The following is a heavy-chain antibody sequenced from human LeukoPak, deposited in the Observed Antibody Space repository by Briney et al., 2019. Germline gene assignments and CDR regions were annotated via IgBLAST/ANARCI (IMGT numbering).Heavy chain of an antibody. D-gene: IGHD3-22*01. Sequence: ASVKVSCKASGYTFTGYYMHWVRQAPGQGLEWMGWINPNSGGTNYAQKFQGRVTMTRDTSISTAYMELSRLRSDDTAVYYCARGHSYDNSGYYPLLPWGQGTLVTVSS. J-gene: IGHJ4*02. CDR2: INPNSGGT. V-gene: IGHV1-2*02. CDR1: GYTFTGYY. CDR3: ARGHSYDNSGYYPLLP.